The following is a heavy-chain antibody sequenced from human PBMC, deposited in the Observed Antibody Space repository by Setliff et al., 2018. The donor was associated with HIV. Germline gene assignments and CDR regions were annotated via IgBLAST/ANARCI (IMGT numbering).Heavy chain of an antibody. J-gene: IGHJ4*02. V-gene: IGHV1-69*06. CDR3: AREVAARPYFDF. Sequence: ASVKVSCKASGGSFSSYGINWLRQAPGQGLEWMGGMVPVIGAAQYAQKFQGRVTITADRVTSTAYMELTSLTSDDTAVYYCAREVAARPYFDFWGQGTLVTVS. CDR2: MVPVIGAA. D-gene: IGHD6-6*01. CDR1: GGSFSSYG.